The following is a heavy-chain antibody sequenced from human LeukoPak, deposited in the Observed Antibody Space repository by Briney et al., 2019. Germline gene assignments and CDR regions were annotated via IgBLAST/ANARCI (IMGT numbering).Heavy chain of an antibody. J-gene: IGHJ4*02. CDR2: ISGSDGRT. CDR3: AKAAMVRGVIHLFDY. V-gene: IGHV3-23*01. CDR1: GFSFSAYA. Sequence: GGSLRLSCAASGFSFSAYAMSWVRQSPGKGLEWVAVISGSDGRTNYAGSVKGRFTISRDNSRNTLYLQMNSLTAEDTAVYYCAKAAMVRGVIHLFDYWGQGTLVTVSS. D-gene: IGHD3-10*01.